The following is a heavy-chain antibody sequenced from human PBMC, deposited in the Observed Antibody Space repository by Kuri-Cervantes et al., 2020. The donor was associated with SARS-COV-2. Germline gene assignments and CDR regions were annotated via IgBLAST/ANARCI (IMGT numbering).Heavy chain of an antibody. CDR1: GESFSGYY. CDR3: ARFSAAAGQRTFDY. Sequence: GSLRLSCAVYGESFSGYYWSWIRQPPGKGLEWIGEINHSGSTNYNPSLKSRVTISVDTSKNQFSLKLSSVTAADTAVYHCARFSAAAGQRTFDYWGQGTLVTVSS. D-gene: IGHD6-13*01. V-gene: IGHV4-34*01. J-gene: IGHJ4*02. CDR2: INHSGST.